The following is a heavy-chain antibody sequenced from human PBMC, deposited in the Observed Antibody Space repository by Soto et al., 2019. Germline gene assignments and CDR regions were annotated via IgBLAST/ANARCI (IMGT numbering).Heavy chain of an antibody. CDR2: IYWDDDK. J-gene: IGHJ6*02. Sequence: QITLKESGPTLVKPTQTLTLTCTFSGFSLSTGGVGVGWIRQPPGKALEWLALIYWDDDKRYSPSLKSRLTVTQATSKNHVVLTMTNLDPVDTATYYCAPSRCGGDCLRSYSSHYSYGMDVWGQGTTVTVSS. D-gene: IGHD2-21*02. V-gene: IGHV2-5*02. CDR1: GFSLSTGGVG. CDR3: APSRCGGDCLRSYSSHYSYGMDV.